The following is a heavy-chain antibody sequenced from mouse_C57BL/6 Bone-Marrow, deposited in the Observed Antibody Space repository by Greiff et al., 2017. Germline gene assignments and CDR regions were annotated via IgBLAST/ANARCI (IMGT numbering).Heavy chain of an antibody. Sequence: QVQLQQPGAELVRPGTSVKLSCKASGYTFTSYWMHWVKQRPGQGLEWIGVIDPSDSYTNYNQKFKGKATLTVDTSSSTAYMQRSSLTSEDSAVYYCSRSVITSFAYWGQGTLVTVSA. CDR1: GYTFTSYW. J-gene: IGHJ3*01. CDR2: IDPSDSYT. V-gene: IGHV1-59*01. CDR3: SRSVITSFAY. D-gene: IGHD1-1*01.